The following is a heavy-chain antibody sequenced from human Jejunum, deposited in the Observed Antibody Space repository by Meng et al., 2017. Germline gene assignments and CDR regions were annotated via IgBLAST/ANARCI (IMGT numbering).Heavy chain of an antibody. CDR2: TKSDESDI. D-gene: IGHD2-15*01. J-gene: IGHJ4*02. CDR3: ARGAYCSGVSCYSSDN. CDR1: GFPFIIYW. V-gene: IGHV3-74*01. Sequence: VPLGSAGAGFVHHGGSLRLPCPAFGFPFIIYWLLWVRPAPGKGLVWVSRTKSDESDINYADSVMGRFPISRDNAKNTLYLQMNSLRAEDTAVYYCARGAYCSGVSCYSSDNWGQGTLVTVSS.